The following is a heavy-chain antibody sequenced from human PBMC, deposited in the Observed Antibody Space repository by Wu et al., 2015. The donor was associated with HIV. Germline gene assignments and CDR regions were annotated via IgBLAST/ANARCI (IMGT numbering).Heavy chain of an antibody. J-gene: IGHJ4*02. CDR1: GYTFTGYY. CDR3: VRRQNWNLNNYHFDH. V-gene: IGHV1-2*02. Sequence: QVQLVQSGAEVKKPGASVKVSCRASGYTFTGYYMHWVRQAPGQGLEWMGWINDDTGDTKYAQRFQGRVTMTRDTSISTAYMELRRLTSDDLAVYYCVRRQNWNLNNYHFDHWGQGTLVTVSS. CDR2: INDDTGDT. D-gene: IGHD1-1*01.